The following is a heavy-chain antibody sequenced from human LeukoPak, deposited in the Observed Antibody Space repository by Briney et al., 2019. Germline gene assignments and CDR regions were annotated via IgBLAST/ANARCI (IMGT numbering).Heavy chain of an antibody. CDR1: GFTFSSYG. V-gene: IGHV3-23*01. CDR3: ARDIYPDSSGTAFDS. D-gene: IGHD3-22*01. CDR2: VTSGGSP. J-gene: IGHJ4*02. Sequence: GGSLRLSCDASGFTFSSYGMNWVRQAPGEGLEWVSGVTSGGSPYYADSVQGRFTVSRDNTKNTLYVQMNSLRAEDTALYYCARDIYPDSSGTAFDSWGQGTLVTVSS.